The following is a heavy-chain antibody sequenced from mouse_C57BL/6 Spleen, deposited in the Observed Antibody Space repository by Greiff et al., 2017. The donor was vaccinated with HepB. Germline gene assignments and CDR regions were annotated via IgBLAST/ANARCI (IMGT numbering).Heavy chain of an antibody. CDR1: GYSITSGYY. CDR3: ARDYGNYAEGYFDY. V-gene: IGHV3-6*01. D-gene: IGHD2-1*01. J-gene: IGHJ2*01. CDR2: ISYDGSN. Sequence: VQLKESGPGLVKPSQSLSLTCSVTGYSITSGYYWNWIRQFPGNKLEWMGYISYDGSNNYNPSLKNRISITRDTSKNQFFLKLNSVTTEDTATYYCARDYGNYAEGYFDYWGQGTTLTVSS.